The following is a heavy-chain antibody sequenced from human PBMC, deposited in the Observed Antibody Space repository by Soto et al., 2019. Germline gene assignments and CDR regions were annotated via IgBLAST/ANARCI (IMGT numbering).Heavy chain of an antibody. V-gene: IGHV1-18*01. CDR1: GYTFTNYG. CDR3: ARGSSPVDVEY. Sequence: QVQLVQSGGEVKKPGASVKVSCKASGYTFTNYGVNWVRQAPGQGLEWMGWINTYNGNTNYAQRLQGRVTLTTDTSTRTAYMELRSLTSDDTAVYYCARGSSPVDVEYWGQGTLVTVSS. CDR2: INTYNGNT. J-gene: IGHJ4*02. D-gene: IGHD6-13*01.